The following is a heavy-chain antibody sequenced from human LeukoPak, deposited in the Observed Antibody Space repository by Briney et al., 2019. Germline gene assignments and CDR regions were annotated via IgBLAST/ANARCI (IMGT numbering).Heavy chain of an antibody. CDR2: IYYRGNT. V-gene: IGHV4-59*01. CDR3: ARATTHSGWYDGGDAFDI. D-gene: IGHD6-19*01. CDR1: GGSISNYY. J-gene: IGHJ3*02. Sequence: SETLSLTCTVSGGSISNYYWSWIRQTPGKGLEWIGYIYYRGNTNYNPSLKSRVTISADTSKNQFSLKLSSVTAADTAVYYCARATTHSGWYDGGDAFDIWGQGTMVTVSS.